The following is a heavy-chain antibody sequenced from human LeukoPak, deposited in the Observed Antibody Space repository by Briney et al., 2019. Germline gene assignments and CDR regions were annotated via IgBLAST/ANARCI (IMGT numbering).Heavy chain of an antibody. Sequence: PSETLSLTCTVSGGSISSGGYYWSWIRQHPGKGLEWIGYIYYSGSTYYNPSLKSRVTISVDTSKNQFSLKLSSVTAADTAAYYCARWPYDSSGYSYFDYWGQGTLVTVSS. CDR2: IYYSGST. CDR3: ARWPYDSSGYSYFDY. CDR1: GGSISSGGYY. J-gene: IGHJ4*02. V-gene: IGHV4-31*03. D-gene: IGHD3-22*01.